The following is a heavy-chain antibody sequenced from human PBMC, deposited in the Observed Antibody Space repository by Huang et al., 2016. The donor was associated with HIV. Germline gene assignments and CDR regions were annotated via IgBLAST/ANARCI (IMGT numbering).Heavy chain of an antibody. CDR2: IYYSGTT. V-gene: IGHV4-39*02. Sequence: LQESGPGLVGPSETLSLTCAVSGDSINSNTFYWGWIRRPPGKALEWIGSIYYSGTTDYKPALKRRARIAVDASKNRIFLHLRSVTAADTGVYYCARTGVAVSDDPEYFQHWGQGALVTIS. CDR3: ARTGVAVSDDPEYFQH. J-gene: IGHJ1*01. D-gene: IGHD3-3*01. CDR1: GDSINSNTFY.